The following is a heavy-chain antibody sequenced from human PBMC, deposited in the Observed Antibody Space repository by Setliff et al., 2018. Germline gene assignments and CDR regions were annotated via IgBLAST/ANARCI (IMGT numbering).Heavy chain of an antibody. Sequence: PGGSLRLSCAASGFSFNTYGMHWVRQAPGKGLEWVSFIQHDGSREFYGDPVKGRCIISRDNSKNTLYLQMNSLSAEDTAVYYCAKVPNSGGYAGPFDFWGQGTLVTVSS. D-gene: IGHD5-12*01. CDR3: AKVPNSGGYAGPFDF. J-gene: IGHJ4*02. CDR1: GFSFNTYG. CDR2: IQHDGSRE. V-gene: IGHV3-30*02.